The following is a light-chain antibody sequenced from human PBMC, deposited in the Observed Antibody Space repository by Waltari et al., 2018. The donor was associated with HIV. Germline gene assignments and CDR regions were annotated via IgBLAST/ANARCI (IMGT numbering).Light chain of an antibody. J-gene: IGKJ3*01. CDR1: QGISNY. V-gene: IGKV1-27*01. Sequence: DIQMTQSPSSLSASVGDRVTITCRASQGISNYLAWYQQNPGKVPKLLIYAASTLQTVVPSRFSGSGSGEDFTLTISSLQPEDVATYYCQKYNSAPRSFTFGPGTKVDI. CDR2: AAS. CDR3: QKYNSAPRSFT.